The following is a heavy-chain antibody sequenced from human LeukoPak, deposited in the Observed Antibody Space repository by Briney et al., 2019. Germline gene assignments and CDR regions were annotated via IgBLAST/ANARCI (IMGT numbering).Heavy chain of an antibody. CDR2: IYYSGST. CDR1: GGSISSYY. V-gene: IGHV4-59*01. Sequence: SETLSLTCTVSGGSISSYYWSWIRQPPGKGLEWIGYIYYSGSTNYNPSLKSRLTISVDTSKNQFSLKLSSVTAADTAVYYCARSSYYYDSSGYSYYNYYYMDVWGKGTTVTVSS. J-gene: IGHJ6*03. CDR3: ARSSYYYDSSGYSYYNYYYMDV. D-gene: IGHD3-22*01.